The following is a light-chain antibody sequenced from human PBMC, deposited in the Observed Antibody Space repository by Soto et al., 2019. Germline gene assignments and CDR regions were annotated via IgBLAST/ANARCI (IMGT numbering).Light chain of an antibody. V-gene: IGKV1-39*01. CDR1: QNITTF. Sequence: DIHMTQSPPSLSASVGDRVTMTCRASQNITTFLNWYHQKPGRAPRLLIHATSNLQRGVQSRFSGSGSGTEFTLTISNLQPEDFATFYCQQSFGAPYSFGQGTKLEI. CDR3: QQSFGAPYS. CDR2: ATS. J-gene: IGKJ2*03.